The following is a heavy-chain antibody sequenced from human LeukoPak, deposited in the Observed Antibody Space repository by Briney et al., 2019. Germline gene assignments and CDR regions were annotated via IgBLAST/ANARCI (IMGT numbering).Heavy chain of an antibody. CDR1: GFTVSINY. J-gene: IGHJ4*02. D-gene: IGHD6-19*01. Sequence: GGSLRLSCAASGFTVSINYMSWAGQAPGKGLGWVSVIYSGGNTYYADSVKGRFTISRDNSKNMIYLEMNSLKAEDTAVYYCAKERNPEIAVAGTIFDYWGQGTLVTVSS. V-gene: IGHV3-66*01. CDR3: AKERNPEIAVAGTIFDY. CDR2: IYSGGNT.